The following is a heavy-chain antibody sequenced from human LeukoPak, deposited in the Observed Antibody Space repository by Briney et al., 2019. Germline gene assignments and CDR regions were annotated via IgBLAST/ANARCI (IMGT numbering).Heavy chain of an antibody. D-gene: IGHD2-2*01. V-gene: IGHV3-23*01. CDR2: ISGSGGST. CDR1: GFTFSSYA. Sequence: GGSLRLSCAASGFTFSSYAMSWVRQAPGKGLEWVSAISGSGGSTYYANSVKGRFTISRDNSKNTLYLQMNSLRAEDTAVYCCAKARGGIVVVPAAYCFDYWGQGTLVTVSS. J-gene: IGHJ4*02. CDR3: AKARGGIVVVPAAYCFDY.